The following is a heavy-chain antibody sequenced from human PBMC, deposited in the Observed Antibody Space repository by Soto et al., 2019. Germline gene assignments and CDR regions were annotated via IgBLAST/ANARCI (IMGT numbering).Heavy chain of an antibody. Sequence: PSETLSLTCTVSGGSISSGDYYWSWTRQPPGKGLEWIGYIYYSGSTYYNPSLKSRVTISVDTSKNQFSLKLSSVTAADTAVYYCARAQGRNWFDPWGQGTLVTVSS. D-gene: IGHD1-26*01. CDR2: IYYSGST. CDR3: ARAQGRNWFDP. J-gene: IGHJ5*02. CDR1: GGSISSGDYY. V-gene: IGHV4-30-4*01.